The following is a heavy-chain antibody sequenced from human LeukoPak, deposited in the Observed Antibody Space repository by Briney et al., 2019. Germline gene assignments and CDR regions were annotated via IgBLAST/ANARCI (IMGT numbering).Heavy chain of an antibody. V-gene: IGHV3-21*01. CDR2: ISSSSSYI. Sequence: PGGSLRLSCAASEFTFSTYWMNWVRQAPGKGLEWVSSISSSSSYIYYADSVKGRFTISRDNAKNSLYLQMNSLRAEDTAVYYCARESPSSWNHWGQGTLVTVSS. D-gene: IGHD6-13*01. CDR1: EFTFSTYW. J-gene: IGHJ4*02. CDR3: ARESPSSWNH.